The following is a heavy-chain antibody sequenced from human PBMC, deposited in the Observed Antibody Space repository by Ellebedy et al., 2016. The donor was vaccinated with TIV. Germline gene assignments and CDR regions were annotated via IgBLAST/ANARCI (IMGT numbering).Heavy chain of an antibody. D-gene: IGHD2-15*01. CDR1: GYSFTTFT. CDR2: INPDNGDT. CDR3: ARAREGCSGDGCYSDFDF. V-gene: IGHV1-3*01. Sequence: AASVKVSCKASGYSFTTFTIHWVRQAPGQRPEWMGWINPDNGDTKHSQKFQARVTITRDTFASTAYMELSSLRSEDTAVYHCARAREGCSGDGCYSDFDFWGQGTLVTVSS. J-gene: IGHJ4*02.